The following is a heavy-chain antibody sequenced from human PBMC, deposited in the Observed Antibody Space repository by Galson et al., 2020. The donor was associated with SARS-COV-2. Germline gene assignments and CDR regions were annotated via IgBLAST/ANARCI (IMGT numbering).Heavy chain of an antibody. V-gene: IGHV4-34*01. D-gene: IGHD1-1*01. J-gene: IGHJ6*02. CDR3: ARGKRIQLYENVYYYYYGMDV. Sequence: SATLSLTCAVHGGSFSDYDYNWIRQPPGKGLEWIGEINHSGSTNYNPALQSRVTISVDTSKNQISLKLSSVTAADTAVYFCARGKRIQLYENVYYYYYGMDVWGQGTTVTVSS. CDR2: INHSGST. CDR1: GGSFSDYD.